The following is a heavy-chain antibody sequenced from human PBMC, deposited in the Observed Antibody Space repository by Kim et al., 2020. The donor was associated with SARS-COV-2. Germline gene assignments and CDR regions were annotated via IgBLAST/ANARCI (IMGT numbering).Heavy chain of an antibody. CDR1: GFTFSSYG. V-gene: IGHV3-30*04. CDR3: ARDLASYSSGGFFYY. CDR2: ISYDGRNT. Sequence: GGSLRLSCAASGFTFSSYGMHWVRQAPGKGLEWVAVISYDGRNTNYVDSVKGRFTISRDNSKNTLYLQMNSLRAEDTAVYYCARDLASYSSGGFFYY. J-gene: IGHJ6*01. D-gene: IGHD6-19*01.